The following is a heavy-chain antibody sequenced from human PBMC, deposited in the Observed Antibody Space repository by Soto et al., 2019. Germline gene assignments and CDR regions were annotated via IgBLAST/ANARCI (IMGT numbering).Heavy chain of an antibody. CDR3: ARTEGFSNYWYTD. CDR2: ISYDGGSK. Sequence: PGGSLRLSCAASGFTFNTYAMHWVRQAPGKGLEWVAAISYDGGSKYYADAVRDRFTISRDDSKSTLYLQVSSLRREDTAVYYCARTEGFSNYWYTDWGKGTLVTVSS. D-gene: IGHD6-13*01. J-gene: IGHJ4*02. CDR1: GFTFNTYA. V-gene: IGHV3-30-3*01.